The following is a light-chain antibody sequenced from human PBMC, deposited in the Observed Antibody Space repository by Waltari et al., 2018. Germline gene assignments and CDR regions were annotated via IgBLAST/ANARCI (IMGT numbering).Light chain of an antibody. Sequence: QSVLTQPPSVSGAPGQGATISCTGTSATIGAGYDVHWYRQLPGTAHKLLIYGNSNRPPGVPARFSGSKSGTSASLAITGLQAEDEADYYCQSYDSSLSVHVVFGGGTKLTVL. CDR1: SATIGAGYD. CDR3: QSYDSSLSVHVV. CDR2: GNS. V-gene: IGLV1-40*01. J-gene: IGLJ2*01.